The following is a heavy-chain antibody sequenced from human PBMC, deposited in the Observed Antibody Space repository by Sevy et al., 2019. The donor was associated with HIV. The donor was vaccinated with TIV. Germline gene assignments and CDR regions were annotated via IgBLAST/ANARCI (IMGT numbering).Heavy chain of an antibody. CDR1: GFTFASYS. Sequence: GGSLRLSCTASGFTFASYSMNWVRQTPGKGLEWVSCINIRSTDIKYADSVRGRFTISRDNAKNSLYLQMDSLRAEDTAVYYCARVSRRWLQLPDAFDIWGRGTMVTVSS. CDR2: INIRSTDI. J-gene: IGHJ3*02. CDR3: ARVSRRWLQLPDAFDI. D-gene: IGHD1-1*01. V-gene: IGHV3-21*01.